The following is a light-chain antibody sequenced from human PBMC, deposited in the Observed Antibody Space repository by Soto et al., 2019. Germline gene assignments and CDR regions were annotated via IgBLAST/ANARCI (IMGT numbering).Light chain of an antibody. J-gene: IGLJ2*01. CDR2: MNN. V-gene: IGLV1-47*01. CDR3: AAWDDSLSGHVV. Sequence: QSLLTQPPSASGTPGQRVTISCSASSSNVGSNYVYWYQKLPGTAPKLLIYMNNQRPSGVPDRFSGSKSGTSASLAISGLRSEDEADYYCAAWDDSLSGHVVFGGGTKLTVL. CDR1: SSNVGSNY.